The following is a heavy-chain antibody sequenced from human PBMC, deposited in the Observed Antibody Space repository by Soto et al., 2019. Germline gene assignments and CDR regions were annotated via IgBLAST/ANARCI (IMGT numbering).Heavy chain of an antibody. CDR1: GYTFTSYG. CDR3: ARGKEYSSSGWFDP. D-gene: IGHD6-6*01. V-gene: IGHV1-18*04. CDR2: ISAYNGNT. Sequence: GASVKVSCKASGYTFTSYGISWVRQAPGQGLEWMGWISAYNGNTNYAQKLQGRVTMTTDTSTSTAYMELRSLGSDDTAVYYCARGKEYSSSGWFDPWGQGTLVTVSS. J-gene: IGHJ5*02.